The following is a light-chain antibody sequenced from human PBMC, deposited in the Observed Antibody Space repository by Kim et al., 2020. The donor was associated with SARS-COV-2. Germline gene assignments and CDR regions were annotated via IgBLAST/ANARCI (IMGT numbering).Light chain of an antibody. J-gene: IGLJ3*02. CDR2: GQN. V-gene: IGLV3-19*01. CDR1: SLRTYY. Sequence: SSELTQDPAVSVALGQTVRITCQGDSLRTYYASWYQQKPGQAPVLLIYGQNNRPSGIPDRFSGSSSGNTATLTISGAQAEDEGDYYCHSRDYGGTHDWVFGGGTQLTVL. CDR3: HSRDYGGTHDWV.